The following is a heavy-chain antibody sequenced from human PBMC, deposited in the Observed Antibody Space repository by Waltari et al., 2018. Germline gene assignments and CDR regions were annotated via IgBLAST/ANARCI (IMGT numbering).Heavy chain of an antibody. CDR1: GYNFGSHG. CDR3: VKDLNIVTEYWKMPFDS. Sequence: VQLEQSGAEVKRPGAAVKISCKTSGYNFGSHGISWLRQAPGQGPEWIGWGSGYNSDTMYPQTFQCRLALSTDASTKTAYMNLWSLRSDDTAIYYCVKDLNIVTEYWKMPFDSWGQGTQVTVSS. J-gene: IGHJ5*01. D-gene: IGHD3-9*01. V-gene: IGHV1-18*01. CDR2: GSGYNSDT.